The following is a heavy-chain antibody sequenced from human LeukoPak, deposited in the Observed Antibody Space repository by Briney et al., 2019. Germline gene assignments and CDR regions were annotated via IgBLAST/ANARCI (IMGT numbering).Heavy chain of an antibody. V-gene: IGHV3-23*01. CDR3: AKDLVNIVVVPAGDY. Sequence: GGTLRLSCAASGFTFSSYGMSWVRQAPGKGLEWVSAISGSGGSTYYADSVKGRFTISRDNSKNTLYLQMNSLRAEDTAVYYCAKDLVNIVVVPAGDYWGQGTLVTVSS. D-gene: IGHD2-2*01. J-gene: IGHJ4*02. CDR2: ISGSGGST. CDR1: GFTFSSYG.